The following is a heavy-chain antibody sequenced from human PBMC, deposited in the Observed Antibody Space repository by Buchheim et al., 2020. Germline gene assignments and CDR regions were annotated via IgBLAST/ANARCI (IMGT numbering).Heavy chain of an antibody. CDR1: GYTFTSYY. Sequence: QVQLVQSGAEVKKPGASVKVSCKASGYTFTSYYMHWVRQAPGQGLEWMGIINPSGGSTSYAQKFQGRVTMTRDTSTSNGNMELSSLRSEDTAVYYCARDLDYGGGGADDYYYYGMDVWGQGTT. CDR2: INPSGGST. J-gene: IGHJ6*02. D-gene: IGHD4-23*01. CDR3: ARDLDYGGGGADDYYYYGMDV. V-gene: IGHV1-46*01.